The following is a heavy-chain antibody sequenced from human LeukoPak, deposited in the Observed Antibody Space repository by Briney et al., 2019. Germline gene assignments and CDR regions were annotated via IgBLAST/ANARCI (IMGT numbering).Heavy chain of an antibody. V-gene: IGHV4-59*12. Sequence: NSSETLSLTCTVSGGSISSYYWSWIRQPPGKGLEWIGYIYYSGSTNYNPSLKSRVTMSVDTSKNQFSLKLSSVTAADTAVYYCARERALSGWYGGLFDYWGQGTLVTVSS. CDR3: ARERALSGWYGGLFDY. D-gene: IGHD6-19*01. J-gene: IGHJ4*02. CDR1: GGSISSYY. CDR2: IYYSGST.